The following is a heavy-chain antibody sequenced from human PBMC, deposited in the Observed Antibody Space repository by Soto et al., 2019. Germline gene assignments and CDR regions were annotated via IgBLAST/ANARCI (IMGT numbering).Heavy chain of an antibody. Sequence: VASVKVSCKASGYTFTGYYMHWVRQAPGQGLEWMGWVNPNSGGTNYAQKFQGWVTMTRDTSISTAYMELSRLRSDDTAVYYCAREGCSGGSCYPYYYYYGMDVWGQGTTVTVSS. J-gene: IGHJ6*02. V-gene: IGHV1-2*04. CDR2: VNPNSGGT. CDR3: AREGCSGGSCYPYYYYYGMDV. CDR1: GYTFTGYY. D-gene: IGHD2-15*01.